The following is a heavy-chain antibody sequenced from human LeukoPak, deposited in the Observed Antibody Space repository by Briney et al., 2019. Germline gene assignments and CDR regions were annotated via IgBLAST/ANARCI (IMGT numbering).Heavy chain of an antibody. Sequence: PGGSLRLSCAASGFTFSSYAMSWVRQAPGKGLEWVSAISGSGGSTYYADSVKGRFTITRDNSKNTLYLQMNSLRAEDTAVYYCAKGPHYYDSSGPLDYWGQGTLATVSS. V-gene: IGHV3-23*01. CDR3: AKGPHYYDSSGPLDY. D-gene: IGHD3-22*01. CDR2: ISGSGGST. CDR1: GFTFSSYA. J-gene: IGHJ4*02.